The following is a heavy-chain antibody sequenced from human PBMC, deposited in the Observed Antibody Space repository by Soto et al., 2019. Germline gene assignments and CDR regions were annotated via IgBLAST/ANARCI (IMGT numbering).Heavy chain of an antibody. D-gene: IGHD2-21*02. J-gene: IGHJ4*02. V-gene: IGHV3-23*01. CDR3: AKDLSSVVVTARIDY. Sequence: EVQLLESGGGLVQPGGSLRLSCAASGFTFSSYAMRWVRQAPGKGLEWVSAISGSGGSTYYADSVKGRFTISRDNSKNTLYLQMHSLRAEDTAVYDCAKDLSSVVVTARIDYWGQGTLVTVSS. CDR2: ISGSGGST. CDR1: GFTFSSYA.